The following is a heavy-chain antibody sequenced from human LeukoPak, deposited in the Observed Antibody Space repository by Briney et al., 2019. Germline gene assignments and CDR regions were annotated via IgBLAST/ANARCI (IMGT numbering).Heavy chain of an antibody. CDR3: AREEDSSGFVDAFDI. CDR1: GGSISSYY. D-gene: IGHD6-19*01. J-gene: IGHJ3*02. V-gene: IGHV4-59*01. Sequence: SETLSLTCTVSGGSISSYYWSWIRQPPGKGLEWIGYTYYSRSTNYNPSLKSRVTISVDTSKNQFSLKLSSVTAADTAVYYCAREEDSSGFVDAFDIWGQGTMVTVSS. CDR2: TYYSRST.